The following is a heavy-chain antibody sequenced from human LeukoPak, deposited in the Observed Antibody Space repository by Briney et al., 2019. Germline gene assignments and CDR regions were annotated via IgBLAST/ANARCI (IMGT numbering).Heavy chain of an antibody. CDR2: IYPGDSNP. J-gene: IGHJ4*02. D-gene: IGHD4-17*01. Sequence: GESLKISCKGSGYSFTSYWVAWVRQMPGRGLEWMGIIYPGDSNPRYSPSFQGQVTISADKSITTAYLQSSSLKASDHGMYYCARLDSTVTSFDFWGQGTLLTVSS. CDR1: GYSFTSYW. CDR3: ARLDSTVTSFDF. V-gene: IGHV5-51*01.